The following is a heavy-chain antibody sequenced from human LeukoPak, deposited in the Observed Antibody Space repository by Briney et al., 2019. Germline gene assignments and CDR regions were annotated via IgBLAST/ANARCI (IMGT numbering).Heavy chain of an antibody. J-gene: IGHJ3*02. D-gene: IGHD1-26*01. CDR2: IYYSGTT. CDR3: AKHRGSFFEAFDI. CDR1: GGSISSSSYY. Sequence: SETLSLTCTVSGGSISSSSYYWGWIRQPPGKGLEWIGSIYYSGTTYYNPSLKSRVSISADTSKNHFSLWLSSVTAADMAVYYCAKHRGSFFEAFDIWGQGTAVSVSS. V-gene: IGHV4-39*01.